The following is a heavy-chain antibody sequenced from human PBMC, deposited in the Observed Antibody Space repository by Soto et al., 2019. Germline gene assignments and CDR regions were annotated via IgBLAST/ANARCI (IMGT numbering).Heavy chain of an antibody. V-gene: IGHV1-46*01. D-gene: IGHD5-12*01. Sequence: QVQLVQSGAEVRAPGASVKMSCKASGYTFSDNYLHCVRQAPGLGLEWMGIINPAGGATSYAQNLQGRITMTRDSSTTTVFMELSSLRSEDTAVYYCATSIYSNDGFVHWGQGTLVTVAS. CDR2: INPAGGAT. CDR1: GYTFSDNY. CDR3: ATSIYSNDGFVH. J-gene: IGHJ4*02.